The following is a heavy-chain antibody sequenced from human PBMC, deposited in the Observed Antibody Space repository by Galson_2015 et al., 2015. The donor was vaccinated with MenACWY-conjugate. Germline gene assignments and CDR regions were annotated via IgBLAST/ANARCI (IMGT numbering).Heavy chain of an antibody. CDR3: ARERWVRGVFFDQ. CDR2: IKQDGSEK. Sequence: SLRLSCAASGFTFSNFWMSWVRQAPGKELEWVASIKQDGSEKYLVDSVKGRFTISRDNAENSLFLQTNSLRAEDTAVYYCARERWVRGVFFDQWGQGTLVTVS. J-gene: IGHJ4*02. V-gene: IGHV3-7*01. CDR1: GFTFSNFW. D-gene: IGHD3-10*01.